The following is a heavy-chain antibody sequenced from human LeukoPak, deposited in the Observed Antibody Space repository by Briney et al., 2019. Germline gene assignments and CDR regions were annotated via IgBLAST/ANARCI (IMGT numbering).Heavy chain of an antibody. J-gene: IGHJ6*02. V-gene: IGHV4-34*01. CDR3: ARDTVRGKRYYYYGMDV. CDR2: INHSGST. CDR1: GGSFSGYY. Sequence: SETLSLTCAVYGGSFSGYYWSWIRQPPGKGLEWIGEINHSGSTNYNPSLKSRVTISVDTSKNQFSLKLSSVTAADTAVYYCARDTVRGKRYYYYGMDVWGQGTTVTVSS. D-gene: IGHD4-17*01.